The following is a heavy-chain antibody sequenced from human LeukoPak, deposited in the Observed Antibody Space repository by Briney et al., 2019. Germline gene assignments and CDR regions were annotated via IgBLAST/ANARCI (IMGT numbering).Heavy chain of an antibody. Sequence: ASVKVSFKACVYIFTSYVISWVRPAPGKELEWMGWICAYNGNTNYAQKLQGRVTMTTDTSTSTAYMELRSLRSDDTAVYYCARDLGRDYDFWSGYYTQHYFDYWGQGTLVTVSS. CDR1: VYIFTSYV. CDR2: ICAYNGNT. J-gene: IGHJ4*02. D-gene: IGHD3-3*01. CDR3: ARDLGRDYDFWSGYYTQHYFDY. V-gene: IGHV1-18*01.